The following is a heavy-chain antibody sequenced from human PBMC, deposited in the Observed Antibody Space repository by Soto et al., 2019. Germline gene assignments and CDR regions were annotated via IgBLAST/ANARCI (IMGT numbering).Heavy chain of an antibody. CDR1: GYSFTSYW. CDR2: IYPGDSDT. V-gene: IGHV5-51*01. CDR3: ASPVAAAEYYYGMDV. Sequence: PGESLKISCKGSGYSFTSYWIGWVRQMPGKGLEWMGIIYPGDSDTRYSPSFQGQVTISADKSISTAYLQWSSLKASDTAMYYCASPVAAAEYYYGMDVWGQGTTVTVS. J-gene: IGHJ6*02. D-gene: IGHD6-13*01.